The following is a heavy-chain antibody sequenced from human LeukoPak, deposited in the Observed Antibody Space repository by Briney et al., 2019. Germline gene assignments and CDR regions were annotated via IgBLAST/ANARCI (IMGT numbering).Heavy chain of an antibody. D-gene: IGHD6-13*01. CDR2: IIPIFGTA. V-gene: IGHV1-69*13. CDR1: GGTFSSYA. CDR3: ARVVQQLGQFFDY. J-gene: IGHJ4*02. Sequence: SVKVSCKASGGTFSSYAISWVRQAPGQGLEWMGGIIPIFGTANYAQKFQGRVTITADESTSTAYMELSSLRSEDTAVYYCARVVQQLGQFFDYWGQGTLVTVSS.